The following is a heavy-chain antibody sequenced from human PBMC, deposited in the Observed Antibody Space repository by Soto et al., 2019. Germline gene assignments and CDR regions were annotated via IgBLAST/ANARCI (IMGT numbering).Heavy chain of an antibody. CDR1: GYTFTSYD. J-gene: IGHJ4*02. Sequence: ASVKVSCKASGYTFTSYDINWVRQATGQGLEWMGWMNPNSGNTGYAQKFQGRVTMTRNTSISTAYMELSSLRSEDTAVYYCARASPRLWSGYYTVPFDYWGQGTLVTVSS. D-gene: IGHD3-3*01. CDR2: MNPNSGNT. V-gene: IGHV1-8*01. CDR3: ARASPRLWSGYYTVPFDY.